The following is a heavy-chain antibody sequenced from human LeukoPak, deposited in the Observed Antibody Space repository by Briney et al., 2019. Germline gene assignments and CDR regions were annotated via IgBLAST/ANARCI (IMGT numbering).Heavy chain of an antibody. J-gene: IGHJ4*02. CDR3: ETDRASTYDVDFDY. D-gene: IGHD1-1*01. V-gene: IGHV3-66*01. CDR2: IYSGGST. CDR1: EFSVGSNY. Sequence: GGSLRLSCAASEFSVGSNYMTWVRQAPGKGLEWVSLIYSGGSTYYADSVKGRFTISRDNSKNTLYLQINSLRAEDTAVYYCETDRASTYDVDFDYWGQGTLVTVSS.